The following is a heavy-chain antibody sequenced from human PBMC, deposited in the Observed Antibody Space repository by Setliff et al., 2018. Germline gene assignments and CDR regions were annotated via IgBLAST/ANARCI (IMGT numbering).Heavy chain of an antibody. V-gene: IGHV3-23*01. CDR3: AKSSGSSSSPSLEY. J-gene: IGHJ4*02. D-gene: IGHD6-6*01. Sequence: PGGSLRLSCAGSGFTFSSHSMNWVRQAPGKGLEWVSAINTGGGTTYYADSVKGRFTISRDNSNSALYLQMHSLRVDDTALYYCAKSSGSSSSPSLEYLGPGTLVTVSS. CDR2: INTGGGTT. CDR1: GFTFSSHS.